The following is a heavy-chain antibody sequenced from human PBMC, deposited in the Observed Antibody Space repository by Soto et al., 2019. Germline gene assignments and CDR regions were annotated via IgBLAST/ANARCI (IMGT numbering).Heavy chain of an antibody. D-gene: IGHD6-6*01. CDR3: ARDHIAARPAYYYYGMDV. CDR1: GGTFSSYA. CDR2: IIPIFGTA. V-gene: IGHV1-69*13. Sequence: GASVKVSCKASGGTFSSYAISCVRQAPGQGLEWMGGIIPIFGTANYAQKFQGRVTITADESTSTAYMELSSLRSEDTAVYYCARDHIAARPAYYYYGMDVWGQGTTVTVSS. J-gene: IGHJ6*02.